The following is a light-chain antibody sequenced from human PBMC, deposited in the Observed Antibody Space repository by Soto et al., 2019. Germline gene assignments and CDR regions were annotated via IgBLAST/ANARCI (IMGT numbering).Light chain of an antibody. CDR1: QPLLHSNGFNY. V-gene: IGKV2-28*01. CDR2: LGS. Sequence: DVVMTQSPLSLPVPPGEPASISCRSSQPLLHSNGFNYLDWYLQRPGQSPQLLIFLGSNRASGVPDRFSGSGSGTDFTLKISRVEAEDVGVYYCMQALQSPRTFGQGTKLEIK. J-gene: IGKJ2*02. CDR3: MQALQSPRT.